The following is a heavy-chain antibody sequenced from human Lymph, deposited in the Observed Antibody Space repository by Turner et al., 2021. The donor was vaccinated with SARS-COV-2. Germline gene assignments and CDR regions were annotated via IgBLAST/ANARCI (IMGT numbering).Heavy chain of an antibody. CDR2: ITFTSSYR. D-gene: IGHD2-21*02. V-gene: IGHV3-21*01. Sequence: EVQLVDSGGGLVKPGGSLRLSCAASGFTFSSYSMNWVRQAPGKGLEWVSSITFTSSYRYYADSVKGRFTISRDNAKNSLYLQMNSLRAEDTAVYYCARGPPDFPYYFDYWGQGTLVTVSS. CDR3: ARGPPDFPYYFDY. J-gene: IGHJ4*02. CDR1: GFTFSSYS.